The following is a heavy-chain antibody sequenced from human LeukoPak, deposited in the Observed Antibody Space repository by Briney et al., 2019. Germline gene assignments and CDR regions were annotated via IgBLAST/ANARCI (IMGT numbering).Heavy chain of an antibody. D-gene: IGHD6-25*01. CDR2: VYPSGST. CDR1: GFTVSSKF. J-gene: IGHJ4*02. Sequence: GSLRLSCAASGFTVSSKFMSWVRQPPGKGLEWIGEVYPSGSTNYSPSLKSRVTISVDKSKNQFSLTLSSVTAADTAVYFCGTTEHDSGDYWGQGTLVTVSS. CDR3: GTTEHDSGDY. V-gene: IGHV4-4*01.